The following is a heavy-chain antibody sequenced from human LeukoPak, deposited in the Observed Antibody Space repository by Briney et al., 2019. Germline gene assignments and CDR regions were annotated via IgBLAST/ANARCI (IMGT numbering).Heavy chain of an antibody. CDR2: IYSDGNT. CDR1: GFTVSNNR. Sequence: GGSLRLSCAASGFTVSNNRLSWVRQAPGVGLEWVSTIYSDGNTYYPDSVKGRFTISRDNAKNSLYLQMNSLRAEDTAVYYCARKSTGTTYAFDIWGQGTMVTVSS. CDR3: ARKSTGTTYAFDI. J-gene: IGHJ3*02. D-gene: IGHD1-7*01. V-gene: IGHV3-53*01.